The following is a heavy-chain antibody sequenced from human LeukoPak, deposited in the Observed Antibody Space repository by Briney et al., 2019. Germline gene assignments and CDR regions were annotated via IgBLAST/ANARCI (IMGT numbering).Heavy chain of an antibody. CDR1: GGSISNYY. J-gene: IGHJ3*02. D-gene: IGHD3-22*01. V-gene: IGHV4-4*07. CDR2: IYTSGTT. CDR3: ARAYDDAFDI. Sequence: KASETLSLTCSFSGGSISNYYWTWIRQPAGGGLEWIGRIYTSGTTNYNPSLKSRVTMSLDTSKNQFSLKLTSVTAADTAVYYCARAYDDAFDIWGQGTVVTVSS.